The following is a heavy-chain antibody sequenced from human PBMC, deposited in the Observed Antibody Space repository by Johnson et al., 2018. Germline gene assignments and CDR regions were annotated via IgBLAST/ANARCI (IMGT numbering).Heavy chain of an antibody. V-gene: IGHV3-33*01. J-gene: IGHJ6*02. Sequence: QVQLQESGGGVVQPGRSLRLSCAASGFTFSSYGMHWVRQAPGKGLEWVAVIWYDGSNKYYADSVKGRFTISRDNSKNTLYLQMNSLRAEDTAVYYCARGGRGIYYYGMDVWGQGSTVTVSS. CDR1: GFTFSSYG. CDR2: IWYDGSNK. CDR3: ARGGRGIYYYGMDV.